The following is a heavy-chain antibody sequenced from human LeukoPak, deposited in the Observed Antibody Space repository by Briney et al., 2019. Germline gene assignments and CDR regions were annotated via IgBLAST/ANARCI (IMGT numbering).Heavy chain of an antibody. CDR2: IYGGGST. J-gene: IGHJ4*02. V-gene: IGHV3-53*01. Sequence: GGSLRLSCAASGFTVSSNYMSWVRQAPGKGLEWVSVIYGGGSTDYADSVKGRFTISRDYARNSLYLQLNSLRAEDTAVYYCARLSEMFRGPQVIYYFDYWGQGTLVTVSS. CDR3: ARLSEMFRGPQVIYYFDY. D-gene: IGHD3-10*01. CDR1: GFTVSSNY.